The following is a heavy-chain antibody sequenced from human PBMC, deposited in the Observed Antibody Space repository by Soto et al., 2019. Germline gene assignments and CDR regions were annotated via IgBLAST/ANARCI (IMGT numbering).Heavy chain of an antibody. D-gene: IGHD2-21*02. CDR1: GGSFSGYY. V-gene: IGHV4-34*01. J-gene: IGHJ6*02. CDR3: ARDLWGYCGTDCYPLDV. Sequence: SETLSLTCAVYGGSFSGYYWTWIRQPPGTGLEWIGEINHSGSTNYNPSLKSRVTISVDTSKNQFSLKLTSVTAADTAVYYCARDLWGYCGTDCYPLDVWGQGXTVTVSS. CDR2: INHSGST.